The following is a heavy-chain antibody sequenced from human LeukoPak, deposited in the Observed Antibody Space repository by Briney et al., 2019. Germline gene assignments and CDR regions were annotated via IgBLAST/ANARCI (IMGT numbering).Heavy chain of an antibody. J-gene: IGHJ4*02. CDR1: GGSISSGGYY. CDR3: ARGANYYDSSGYSIDY. Sequence: PSETPSLTCTVSGGSISSGGYYWSWIRQHPGKGLEWIGYIYYSGSTYYNPSLKSRVTISVDTSKNQFSLKLSSVTAADTAVYYCARGANYYDSSGYSIDYWDQGTLVTVSS. D-gene: IGHD3-22*01. V-gene: IGHV4-31*03. CDR2: IYYSGST.